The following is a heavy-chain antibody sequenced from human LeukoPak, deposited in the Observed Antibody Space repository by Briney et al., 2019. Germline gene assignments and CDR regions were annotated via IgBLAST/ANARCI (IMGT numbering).Heavy chain of an antibody. CDR3: ANSYSPPHY. J-gene: IGHJ4*02. Sequence: GGPLRLSCAASGFTFGNSWMNWVRQTPGKRLVWVSRINTDGSDTTYADSVKGRFTISRDNAKNTLYLQMNSLRAEDSAVYYCANSYSPPHYWGQGTLVTVSS. CDR1: GFTFGNSW. D-gene: IGHD3-10*01. V-gene: IGHV3-74*01. CDR2: INTDGSDT.